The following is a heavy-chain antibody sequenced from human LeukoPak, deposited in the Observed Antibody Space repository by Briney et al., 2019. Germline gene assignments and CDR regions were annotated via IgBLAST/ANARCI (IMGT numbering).Heavy chain of an antibody. Sequence: SETLSLTCTVSGGSIRSCYWSWIWQPPGKGLEWIGYIYYSGSTNYNPSLKSRVTISVDTSKNQFSLTLSSVTAADTAVYYCARRSAGWETPFDYWGQGTLVTVSS. CDR3: ARRSAGWETPFDY. D-gene: IGHD1-26*01. V-gene: IGHV4-59*08. J-gene: IGHJ4*02. CDR1: GGSIRSCY. CDR2: IYYSGST.